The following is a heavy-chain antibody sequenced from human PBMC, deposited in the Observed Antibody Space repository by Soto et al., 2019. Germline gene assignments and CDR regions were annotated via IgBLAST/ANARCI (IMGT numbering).Heavy chain of an antibody. D-gene: IGHD4-4*01. CDR2: INPSGGST. V-gene: IGHV1-46*01. Sequence: ASVKVSCKASGYTFTSYYMHWVRQAPGQGLEWMGIINPSGGSTSYAQKFQGRVTTTRDTSTSTVYMELSSLRSEDTAVYYCAREREGKDYTNSSGITQGGMDVWGQGTTVTVSS. CDR3: AREREGKDYTNSSGITQGGMDV. CDR1: GYTFTSYY. J-gene: IGHJ6*02.